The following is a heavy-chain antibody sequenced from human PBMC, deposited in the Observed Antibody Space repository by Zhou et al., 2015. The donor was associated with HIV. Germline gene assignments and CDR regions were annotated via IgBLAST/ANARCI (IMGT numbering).Heavy chain of an antibody. V-gene: IGHV1-46*01. D-gene: IGHD6-19*01. CDR1: GYTFISYY. J-gene: IGHJ4*02. CDR2: INPTDGST. Sequence: QVQLMQSGAEVKKPGASVKVSCKASGYTFISYYIHWVRQAPGQGLEWMGIINPTDGSTSYAQKFQGRVSMTRDKSTSTVYMALTSLRSEDTAVYYCARLPGIAVAASRGPFDYWGQGTLVTVSS. CDR3: ARLPGIAVAASRGPFDY.